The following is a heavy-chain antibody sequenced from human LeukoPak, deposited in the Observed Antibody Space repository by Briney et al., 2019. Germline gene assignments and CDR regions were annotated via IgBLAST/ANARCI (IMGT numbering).Heavy chain of an antibody. Sequence: ASVTVSCKASGYTFTSCDINWVRQAPGQGLEWMGWMNPNSGNTGYGQSFQGRITMTRDISIGTAYMELSNLTSEDTAIYYCTRGFKGRREKWGQGTLVTVSA. CDR2: MNPNSGNT. CDR1: GYTFTSCD. V-gene: IGHV1-8*01. J-gene: IGHJ4*02. CDR3: TRGFKGRREK.